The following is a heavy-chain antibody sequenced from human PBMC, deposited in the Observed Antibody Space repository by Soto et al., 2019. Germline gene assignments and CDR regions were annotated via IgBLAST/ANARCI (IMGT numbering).Heavy chain of an antibody. Sequence: GSLRLSCAASGFTFSSYWMSWVRQAPGKGLEWVANIKQDGSEKYYVDSVKGRFTISRDNAKNSLYLQMNSLRAEDTAVYYCARDPLVGASYYFSYGMDVWGQGTTVTVSS. CDR1: GFTFSSYW. V-gene: IGHV3-7*03. D-gene: IGHD1-26*01. J-gene: IGHJ6*02. CDR2: IKQDGSEK. CDR3: ARDPLVGASYYFSYGMDV.